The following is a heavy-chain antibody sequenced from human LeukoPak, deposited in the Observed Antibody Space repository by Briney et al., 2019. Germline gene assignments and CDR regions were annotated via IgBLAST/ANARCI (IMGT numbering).Heavy chain of an antibody. V-gene: IGHV3-30*18. Sequence: PGGSLRLSCAASGFTFSSYGMHWVRQAPGKGLEWVAVISYDGSNKYYADSVKGRFTISRDNSKNTLYLQMNSLRAEDTAVYYCAKGGKYYGDYSMDVWGKGTTVTVS. CDR1: GFTFSSYG. J-gene: IGHJ6*03. CDR2: ISYDGSNK. CDR3: AKGGKYYGDYSMDV. D-gene: IGHD4-17*01.